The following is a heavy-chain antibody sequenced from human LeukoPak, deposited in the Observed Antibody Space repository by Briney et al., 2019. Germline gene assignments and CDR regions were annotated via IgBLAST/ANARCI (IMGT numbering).Heavy chain of an antibody. J-gene: IGHJ3*01. CDR3: ARDRAVAGFRFDY. D-gene: IGHD6-19*01. CDR1: GYTFTSYY. V-gene: IGHV1-46*01. CDR2: INPSGGIT. Sequence: ASVKVSCKASGYTFTSYYMHWVRQAPGQGLEWMGVINPSGGITGYAQKFQGRVTMTRDTSTSTVNIELSSLRFEDTAVYYCARDRAVAGFRFDYWGQGTMVTVSS.